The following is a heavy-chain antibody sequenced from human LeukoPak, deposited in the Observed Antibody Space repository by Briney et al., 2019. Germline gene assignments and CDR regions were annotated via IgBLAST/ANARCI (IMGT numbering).Heavy chain of an antibody. CDR1: GFTFSNYG. CDR2: ITGNGGTT. CDR3: ARGGDSSGYYYDY. D-gene: IGHD3-22*01. Sequence: GGTQRLSCAASGFTFSNYGMNWVRQAPGKGLEWVSGITGNGGTTYYADSVKGRFTISRDNSKNTVYLQMNSLRAEDTAVYYCARGGDSSGYYYDYWGQGTLVTVSS. V-gene: IGHV3-23*01. J-gene: IGHJ4*02.